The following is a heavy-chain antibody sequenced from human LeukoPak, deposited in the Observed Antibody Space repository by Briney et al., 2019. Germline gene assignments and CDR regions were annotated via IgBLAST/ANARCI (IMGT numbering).Heavy chain of an antibody. D-gene: IGHD3-22*01. V-gene: IGHV1-58*01. CDR1: GFTFTSSA. Sequence: SVKVSCKASGFTFTSSAVQWVRQARGQRLEWIGWIVVGSGNTNYAQKFQERVTITRDMSTSTAYMELSSLRSEDTALYYCAKATRPYYYDSSGYYDAFDIWGQGTMVTVSS. J-gene: IGHJ3*02. CDR3: AKATRPYYYDSSGYYDAFDI. CDR2: IVVGSGNT.